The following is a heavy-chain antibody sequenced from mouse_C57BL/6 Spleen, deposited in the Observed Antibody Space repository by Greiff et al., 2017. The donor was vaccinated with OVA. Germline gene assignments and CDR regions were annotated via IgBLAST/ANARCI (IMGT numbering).Heavy chain of an antibody. CDR1: GFTFSSYA. D-gene: IGHD1-1*01. CDR2: ISDGGSYT. J-gene: IGHJ3*01. V-gene: IGHV5-4*01. Sequence: EVQGVESGGGLVKPGGSLKLSCAASGFTFSSYAMSWVRQTPEKRLEWVATISDGGSYTYYPDNVKGRFTISRDNAKKNLYLQMSHLKSEDTAMYYCARDRDYYGSSYAWFAYWGQGTLVTVAA. CDR3: ARDRDYYGSSYAWFAY.